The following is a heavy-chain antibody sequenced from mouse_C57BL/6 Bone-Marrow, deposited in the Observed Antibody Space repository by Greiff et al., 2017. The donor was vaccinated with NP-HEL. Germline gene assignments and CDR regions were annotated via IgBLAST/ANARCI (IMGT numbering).Heavy chain of an antibody. CDR1: GFTFSDYG. V-gene: IGHV5-17*01. D-gene: IGHD1-1*01. J-gene: IGHJ4*01. CDR3: ARSLLLRFSRDY. CDR2: ISRGSSTI. Sequence: EVQLVESGGGLVKPGGSLKLSCAASGFTFSDYGMPWVRQAPEKGLEWVAYISRGSSTIYYADTVKGRFTISRDNAKTTLFLQMTSLRSEETAMYYCARSLLLRFSRDYWGQGTSVTVSS.